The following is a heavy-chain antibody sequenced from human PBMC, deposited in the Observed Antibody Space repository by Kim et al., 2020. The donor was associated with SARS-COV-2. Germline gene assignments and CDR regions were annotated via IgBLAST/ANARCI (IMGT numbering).Heavy chain of an antibody. CDR1: GFTFSIYE. D-gene: IGHD2-2*01. CDR3: AREKLSTVGDASDI. CDR2: ITAYGSLT. J-gene: IGHJ3*02. Sequence: GWSLRLSCTASGFTFSIYEMNWVRQIPGKGLEWVSYITAYGSLTFYAQSVKGRFIVSRDNAKNSLYLQMNSLRVEDTAVYYCAREKLSTVGDASDIWGQGTMVTVSS. V-gene: IGHV3-48*03.